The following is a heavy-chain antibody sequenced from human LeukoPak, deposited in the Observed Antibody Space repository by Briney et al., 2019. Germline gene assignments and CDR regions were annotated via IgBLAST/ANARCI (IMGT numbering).Heavy chain of an antibody. CDR2: IYPGDSDT. J-gene: IGHJ5*02. CDR3: ARSYYYDSSGYYSNWFDP. Sequence: GESLKISCQGLGYSFSMYWIGWVRQMPGKGLEWMGIIYPGDSDTRYSPSFQGQVTISADKSISTAYLQWSSLKASDTAMYYCARSYYYDSSGYYSNWFDPWGQGTLVTVSS. V-gene: IGHV5-51*01. D-gene: IGHD3-22*01. CDR1: GYSFSMYW.